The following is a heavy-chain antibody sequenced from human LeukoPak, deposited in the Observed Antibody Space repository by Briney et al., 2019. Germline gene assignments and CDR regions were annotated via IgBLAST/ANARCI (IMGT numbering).Heavy chain of an antibody. Sequence: PGGSLRLSCAASGFTFSSYAMNWVRQAPGKGLEWVSAISGSGGSTYYADSVKGRFTISRDNSKNTLYLQMNSLRAEDTAVYYCAKVGSGWYDFYYFDYWGQGTLVTVSS. V-gene: IGHV3-23*01. CDR2: ISGSGGST. J-gene: IGHJ4*02. D-gene: IGHD6-19*01. CDR3: AKVGSGWYDFYYFDY. CDR1: GFTFSSYA.